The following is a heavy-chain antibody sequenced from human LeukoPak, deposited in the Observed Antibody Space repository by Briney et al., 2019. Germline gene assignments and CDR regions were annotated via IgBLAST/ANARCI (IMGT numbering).Heavy chain of an antibody. CDR1: GFTFSDTW. CDR2: IKSKTDGGTA. D-gene: IGHD3-16*01. V-gene: IGHV3-15*01. J-gene: IGHJ4*02. Sequence: GGSLRLSCAASGFTFSDTWMSWVRQAPGKGLEWVGRIKSKTDGGTADYATPVKGRFTISRDDSKNTLYLQMNSLRAEDTAVYYCARDPPTLSVFDYWGQGTLVTVSS. CDR3: ARDPPTLSVFDY.